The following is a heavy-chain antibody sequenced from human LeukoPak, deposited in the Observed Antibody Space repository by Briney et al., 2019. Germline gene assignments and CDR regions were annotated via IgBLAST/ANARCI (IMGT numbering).Heavy chain of an antibody. V-gene: IGHV4-34*01. D-gene: IGHD2-15*01. CDR2: INHSGST. CDR3: AVGYCGGGSCPQHFDY. J-gene: IGHJ4*02. CDR1: GGSFSGYY. Sequence: SETLSLTCAVYGGSFSGYYWSWIRQPPGKGLEWIGEINHSGSTNYNPSLKSRVTISVDTSKNQFSLKLSSVTAADTAVYYCAVGYCGGGSCPQHFDYWGQGTLVTVSS.